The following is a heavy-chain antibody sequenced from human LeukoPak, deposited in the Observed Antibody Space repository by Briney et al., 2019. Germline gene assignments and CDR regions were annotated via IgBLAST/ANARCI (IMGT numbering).Heavy chain of an antibody. CDR2: INPNSGGT. V-gene: IGHV1-2*02. CDR3: ARNFPYYDILTGYTNWFDP. Sequence: RASVKVSCKASGYTFTGYYMHWVRPAPGQGLEWVGWINPNSGGTNYAQKFQGRVTMTRDTSISTAYMELSRLRSDDTAVYYCARNFPYYDILTGYTNWFDPWGQGTLVTVSS. J-gene: IGHJ5*02. CDR1: GYTFTGYY. D-gene: IGHD3-9*01.